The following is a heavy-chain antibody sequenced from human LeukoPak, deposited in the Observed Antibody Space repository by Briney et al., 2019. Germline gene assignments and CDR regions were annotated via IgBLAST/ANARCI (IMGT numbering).Heavy chain of an antibody. CDR2: INTNTGDP. V-gene: IGHV7-4-1*02. Sequence: ASVKVSCKASGYTFTNYAMNWVRQAPGQGLEWMGGINTNTGDPTYAQGFTGRFVFSPDTSVSTAYLQITSLKAEDTAVYYCAGQMRGDTSGYFDYWGQGTLVTVSS. D-gene: IGHD3-22*01. J-gene: IGHJ4*02. CDR1: GYTFTNYA. CDR3: AGQMRGDTSGYFDY.